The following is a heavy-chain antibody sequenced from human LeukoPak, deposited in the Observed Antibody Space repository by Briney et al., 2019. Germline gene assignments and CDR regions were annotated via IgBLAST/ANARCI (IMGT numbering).Heavy chain of an antibody. J-gene: IGHJ4*02. Sequence: PSETLSLTCTVSGGSISSYYWSWIRQPPGKGLEWIGYIYYSGSTYYNPSLKSRVTISVDTSKNQFSLKLSSVTAADTAVYYCARGISGYPPSGFDYWGQGTLVTVSS. V-gene: IGHV4-59*08. D-gene: IGHD3-22*01. CDR3: ARGISGYPPSGFDY. CDR2: IYYSGST. CDR1: GGSISSYY.